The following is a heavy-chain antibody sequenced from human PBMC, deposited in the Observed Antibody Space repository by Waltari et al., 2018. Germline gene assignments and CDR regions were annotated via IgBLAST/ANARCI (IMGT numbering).Heavy chain of an antibody. J-gene: IGHJ6*03. Sequence: QVQLVQSGAEVKKPGSSVKVSCKASGGTFSSYAISWVRQAPGQGLEWMGGIIPILGIANYAQKFQGRVTITADESTSTAYMELSSLRSEDTAVYYCASRDPFYSSGSYYYYYYMDVWGKGTTVTVSS. CDR2: IIPILGIA. CDR1: GGTFSSYA. D-gene: IGHD3-10*01. CDR3: ASRDPFYSSGSYYYYYYMDV. V-gene: IGHV1-69*04.